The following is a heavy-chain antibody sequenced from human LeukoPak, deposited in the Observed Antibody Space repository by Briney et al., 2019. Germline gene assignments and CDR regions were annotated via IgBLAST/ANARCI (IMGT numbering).Heavy chain of an antibody. CDR1: GGSINNYY. Sequence: SETLSLTCTVSGGSINNYYWSWIRQPPGKGLEWIGYIYYSGSTNYNPSLKSRVTISVDTSKNQFSLKLSSVTAADTAVYYCAGQCASYFYYWGQGTLVTVSS. CDR3: AGQCASYFYY. CDR2: IYYSGST. V-gene: IGHV4-59*01. D-gene: IGHD5/OR15-5a*01. J-gene: IGHJ4*02.